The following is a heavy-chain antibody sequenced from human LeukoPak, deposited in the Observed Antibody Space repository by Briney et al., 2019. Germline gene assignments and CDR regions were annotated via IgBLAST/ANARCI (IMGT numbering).Heavy chain of an antibody. Sequence: GSLRLSCAASGFTFSNYCFHWVRQAPGQGLVWVARIKRDGTYTNYADSVKGRFTISRDDAKNTLYLQMNSLRVDDTGMYFCARDGDCFDRMDVWGKGTTVTVSS. J-gene: IGHJ6*03. D-gene: IGHD2-21*02. CDR1: GFTFSNYC. CDR2: IKRDGTYT. V-gene: IGHV3-74*01. CDR3: ARDGDCFDRMDV.